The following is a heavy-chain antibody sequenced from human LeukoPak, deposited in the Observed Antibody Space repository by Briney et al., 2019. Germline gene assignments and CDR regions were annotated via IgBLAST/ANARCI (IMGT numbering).Heavy chain of an antibody. D-gene: IGHD1-26*01. CDR2: IYYSGST. V-gene: IGHV4-59*01. CDR1: GGSISSYY. Sequence: PSETLSLTCTVSGGSISSYYWSWIRQTPGKGLGWIGYIYYSGSTNYNPSLKSRVTISVDTSKNQFSLKLSSVTAADTAVYYCARGVRRADHYPYYYMDVWGKGTTVTVSS. CDR3: ARGVRRADHYPYYYMDV. J-gene: IGHJ6*03.